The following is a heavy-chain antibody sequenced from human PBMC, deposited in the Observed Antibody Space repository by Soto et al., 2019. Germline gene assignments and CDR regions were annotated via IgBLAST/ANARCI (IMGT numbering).Heavy chain of an antibody. CDR1: GYTFTSYG. V-gene: IGHV1-18*01. D-gene: IGHD5-12*01. Sequence: ASVKVSCKASGYTFTSYGIGWVRQTPGQGLEWMGWISAYNGNTNYAQKLQGRVTMTTDTSTSTAYMELRSLRSDDTAVYYCARGGYDIFPLAFDIWGQGTMVTVSS. CDR2: ISAYNGNT. CDR3: ARGGYDIFPLAFDI. J-gene: IGHJ3*02.